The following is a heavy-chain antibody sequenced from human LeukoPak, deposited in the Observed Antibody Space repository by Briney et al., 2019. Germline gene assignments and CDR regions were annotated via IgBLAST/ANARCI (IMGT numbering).Heavy chain of an antibody. CDR3: ARTHDFWTTRKGEYFDP. J-gene: IGHJ4*02. CDR2: ISGYNGNT. D-gene: IGHD3-3*01. V-gene: IGHV1-18*01. CDR1: GYTFGSYY. Sequence: ASVKVSCKASGYTFGSYYISWVRQAPGQGLERMGWISGYNGNTNYAQRFQDRITMTVDKSTTTVYMELNSLRSDDTAVYYCARTHDFWTTRKGEYFDPWGQGTLVTVSS.